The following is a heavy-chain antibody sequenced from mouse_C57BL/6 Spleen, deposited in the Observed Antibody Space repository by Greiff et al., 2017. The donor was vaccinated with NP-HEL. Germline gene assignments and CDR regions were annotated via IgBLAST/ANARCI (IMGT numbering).Heavy chain of an antibody. V-gene: IGHV5-17*01. D-gene: IGHD2-3*01. CDR1: GFTFSDYG. CDR3: ARPLDGYPYYFDY. Sequence: EVQRVESGGGLVKPGGSLKLSCAASGFTFSDYGMHWVRQAPEKGLEWVAYISSGSSTIYYADTVKGRFTISRDNAKNTLCLQMTSLRSEDTAMYYCARPLDGYPYYFDYWGQGTTLTVSS. J-gene: IGHJ2*01. CDR2: ISSGSSTI.